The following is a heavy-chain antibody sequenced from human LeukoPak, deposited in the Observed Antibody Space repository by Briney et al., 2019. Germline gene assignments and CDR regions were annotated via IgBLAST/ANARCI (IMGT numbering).Heavy chain of an antibody. CDR1: GGTFSSYA. D-gene: IGHD3-22*01. V-gene: IGHV1-69*13. Sequence: ASVKVSCKASGGTFSSYAISWVRQAPGQGLEWMGGIIPIFGTANYAQKFQGRVTITADESTSTAYMELSSLRSEDTAVYYCAALNSSGSKGGYYYYMDVWGKGTTVTISS. J-gene: IGHJ6*03. CDR3: AALNSSGSKGGYYYYMDV. CDR2: IIPIFGTA.